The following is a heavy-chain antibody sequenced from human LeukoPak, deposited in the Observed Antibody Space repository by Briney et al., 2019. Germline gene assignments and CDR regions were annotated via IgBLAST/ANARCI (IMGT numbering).Heavy chain of an antibody. D-gene: IGHD2-2*01. V-gene: IGHV4-39*07. CDR1: GGSISSSSYY. Sequence: PSETLSLTCTVSGGSISSSSYYWGWIRQPPGKGLEWIGSIYYSGSTYYNPSLKSRVTISVDTSKNQFSLKLSSVTAADTAVYYCARGGSYCSSTSCYAPTYYYYYYYMDVWGKGTTVTVSS. CDR3: ARGGSYCSSTSCYAPTYYYYYYYMDV. J-gene: IGHJ6*03. CDR2: IYYSGST.